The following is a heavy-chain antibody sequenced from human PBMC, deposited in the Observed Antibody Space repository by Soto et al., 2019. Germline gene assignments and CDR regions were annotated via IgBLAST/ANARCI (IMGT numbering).Heavy chain of an antibody. J-gene: IGHJ6*02. Sequence: PGGSLRLSCSASGFTFSSYGMHWVRQAPGKGLEYVSAISGHGDSTYYADSVKGRFTISRDNSKNTLYLQMSSLRAEDTAVYYCVELELRDSNYYGMDVWGQGTTVSVSS. CDR3: VELELRDSNYYGMDV. CDR2: ISGHGDST. V-gene: IGHV3-64D*06. CDR1: GFTFSSYG. D-gene: IGHD1-7*01.